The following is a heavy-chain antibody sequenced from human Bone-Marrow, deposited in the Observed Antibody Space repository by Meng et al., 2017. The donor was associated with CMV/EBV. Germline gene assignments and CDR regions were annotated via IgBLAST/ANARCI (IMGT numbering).Heavy chain of an antibody. D-gene: IGHD6-13*01. CDR3: ARGLAAGGSGIYDY. CDR2: IYSGGST. V-gene: IGHV3-53*01. CDR1: GFTVSYTY. Sequence: GESLKISCAASGFTVSYTYMNWVRQAPGKGLEWVSVIYSGGSTYYADSVKGRFTISRDNSKNTLYFQMNSLRVEDTAVYYCARGLAAGGSGIYDYWGQGTLVTVSS. J-gene: IGHJ4*02.